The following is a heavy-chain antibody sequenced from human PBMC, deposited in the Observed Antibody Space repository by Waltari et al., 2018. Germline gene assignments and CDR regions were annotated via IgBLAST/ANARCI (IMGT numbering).Heavy chain of an antibody. D-gene: IGHD3-16*01. CDR1: GYHFTSYD. CDR2: MNPNSGNT. J-gene: IGHJ5*02. V-gene: IGHV1-8*01. CDR3: ARRALKGGRFDP. Sequence: QVQLVQSGAEVKKPGASVKVPCKASGYHFTSYDYHWVRQATGQGLEWMGWMNPNSGNTGYAQKFQGRVTMTRNTSISTAYMELSSLRSEDTAVYYCARRALKGGRFDPWGQGTLVTVSS.